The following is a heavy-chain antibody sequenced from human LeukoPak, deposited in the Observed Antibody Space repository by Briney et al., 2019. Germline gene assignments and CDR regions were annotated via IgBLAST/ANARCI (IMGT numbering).Heavy chain of an antibody. CDR3: AELGITMIGGV. D-gene: IGHD3-10*02. Sequence: PGGSLRLSCAGSGFTFSSYSMNWVRQAPGKGLVWVSRINSDGSNTNYADSVKGRFTISRDNAKNTLYLQMNSLRAEDTAVYYCAELGITMIGGVWGKGTTVTISS. CDR1: GFTFSSYS. CDR2: INSDGSNT. J-gene: IGHJ6*04. V-gene: IGHV3-74*01.